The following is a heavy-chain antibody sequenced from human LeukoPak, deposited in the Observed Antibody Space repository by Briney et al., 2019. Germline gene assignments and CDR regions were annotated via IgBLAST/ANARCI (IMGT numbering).Heavy chain of an antibody. CDR1: GFTFSKFA. J-gene: IGHJ6*03. Sequence: GGSLRLSCAAAGFTFSKFAMHWVRQAPGKGLEWVAVVSYDGSYKYYADSVKGRFTISRDNSKNTLYLQMNSLRAEDTALYYCAKAEYSSSSDTGGGYYYYYMDVWGKGTTVTVSS. CDR2: VSYDGSYK. V-gene: IGHV3-30*04. D-gene: IGHD6-6*01. CDR3: AKAEYSSSSDTGGGYYYYYMDV.